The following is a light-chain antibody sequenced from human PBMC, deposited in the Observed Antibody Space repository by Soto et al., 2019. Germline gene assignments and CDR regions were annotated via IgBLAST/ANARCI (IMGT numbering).Light chain of an antibody. Sequence: DVVMTQSPLSLPVTLGQPASISCRSNHSLVYSDGKTYLNWFQQRPGQSPRRLSYEVSNRDSGVVARFCWNRLGCDLSKRVRSVVAVHVWVYYCMQGTQWPYTFGQGTKQEI. V-gene: IGKV2-30*01. CDR1: HSLVYSDGKTY. CDR2: EVS. CDR3: MQGTQWPYT. J-gene: IGKJ2*01.